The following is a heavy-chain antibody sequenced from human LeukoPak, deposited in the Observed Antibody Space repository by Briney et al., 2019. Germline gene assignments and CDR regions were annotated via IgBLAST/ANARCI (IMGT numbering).Heavy chain of an antibody. CDR3: ARAIYDSSGYLDY. D-gene: IGHD3-22*01. CDR2: IYSGGST. V-gene: IGHV3-53*04. CDR1: GFTVSSNY. Sequence: GGSLRLSCAASGFTVSSNYMSWVCQAPGKGLEWVSVIYSGGSTYYADSVKGRFTISRHNSKNTLYLQVNSLRAEDTAVYYCARAIYDSSGYLDYWGQGTLVTVSS. J-gene: IGHJ4*02.